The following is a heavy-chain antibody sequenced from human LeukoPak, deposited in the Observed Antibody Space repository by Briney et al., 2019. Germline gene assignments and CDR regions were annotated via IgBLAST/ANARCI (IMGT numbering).Heavy chain of an antibody. CDR1: GGSISSYY. CDR2: TYNNEDI. V-gene: IGHV4-59*01. Sequence: SETLSLTCTVSGGSISSYYWSWIRQPPGKGLEWLGYTYNNEDISYNPSLKSRVTISLDTSKNQFSLKLRSVTAADTAVYYCASSMYMGNFDYWGQGTLVTVSS. CDR3: ASSMYMGNFDY. D-gene: IGHD7-27*01. J-gene: IGHJ4*02.